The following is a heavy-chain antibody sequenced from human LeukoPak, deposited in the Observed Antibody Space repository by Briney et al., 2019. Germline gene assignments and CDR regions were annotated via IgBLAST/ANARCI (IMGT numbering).Heavy chain of an antibody. J-gene: IGHJ4*02. CDR1: GGSIISYY. CDR2: IYYSGST. Sequence: KPSETLSLTCTVSGGSIISYYWSCIRQPPGKGLEWIGYIYYSGSTNYNPSLKSRVTISVDTSKNQFSLKLSSVTAADTAVYYCARESPNYDFWSGSPSPDYWGQGTLVTVSS. CDR3: ARESPNYDFWSGSPSPDY. D-gene: IGHD3-3*01. V-gene: IGHV4-59*01.